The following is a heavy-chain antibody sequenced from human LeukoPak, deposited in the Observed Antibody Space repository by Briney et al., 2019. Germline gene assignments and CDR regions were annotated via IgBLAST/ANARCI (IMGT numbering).Heavy chain of an antibody. J-gene: IGHJ4*02. D-gene: IGHD3-22*01. Sequence: PGGSLRLSCAASGFTFSSNSMNCVRQAPGKGLEWVSSISSSSSYIYYADSVKGRFTISRDNAKNSLYLQMNSLRAEDTAVYYCARDYDSSGYHDYWGQGTLVTVSS. CDR1: GFTFSSNS. CDR3: ARDYDSSGYHDY. V-gene: IGHV3-21*01. CDR2: ISSSSSYI.